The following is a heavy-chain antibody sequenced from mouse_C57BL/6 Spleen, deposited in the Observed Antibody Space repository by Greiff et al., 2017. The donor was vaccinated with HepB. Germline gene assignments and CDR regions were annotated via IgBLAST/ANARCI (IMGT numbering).Heavy chain of an antibody. CDR2: ISGGGGNT. CDR3: ARHLYYFDY. CDR1: GFTFSSYT. Sequence: EVKLVESGGGLVKPGGSLKLSCAASGFTFSSYTMSWVRQTPEKRLEWVATISGGGGNTYYPDSVKGRFTISRDNAKNTLYLQMSSLRSEDTAVYYCARHLYYFDYWGQGTTLTVSS. J-gene: IGHJ2*01. D-gene: IGHD6-2*01. V-gene: IGHV5-9*04.